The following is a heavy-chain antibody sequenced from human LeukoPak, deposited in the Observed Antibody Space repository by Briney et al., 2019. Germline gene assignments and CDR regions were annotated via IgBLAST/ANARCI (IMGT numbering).Heavy chain of an antibody. D-gene: IGHD3-22*01. CDR2: TTPIFGSA. CDR3: AGALFHYDGSGYDMDGFDI. V-gene: IGHV1-69*05. Sequence: SVKVSCKASGGTFSRYALSWVRQAPGEGLEWMGGTTPIFGSAEYAQNFQGRVTITTDGSTSSAYMELSSLRSEDTAVYYCAGALFHYDGSGYDMDGFDIWGQGTMVTVSS. CDR1: GGTFSRYA. J-gene: IGHJ3*02.